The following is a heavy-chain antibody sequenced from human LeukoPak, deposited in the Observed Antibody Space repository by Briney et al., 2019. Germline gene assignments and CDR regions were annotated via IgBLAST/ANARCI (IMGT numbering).Heavy chain of an antibody. Sequence: GGSLRLSCAASGFTFSSYAMSWVRQAPGKGLEWVSAISGSGGSTYYADSVKGRFTISRDNSKNTLYLQMNSLRAEDTAVYYCAKDLLLYSSGRKPIFDYWGQGTLVTVSS. CDR1: GFTFSSYA. J-gene: IGHJ4*02. CDR3: AKDLLLYSSGRKPIFDY. D-gene: IGHD6-19*01. CDR2: ISGSGGST. V-gene: IGHV3-23*01.